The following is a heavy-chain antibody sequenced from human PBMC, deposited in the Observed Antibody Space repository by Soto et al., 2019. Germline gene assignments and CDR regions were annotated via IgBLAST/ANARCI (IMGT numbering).Heavy chain of an antibody. J-gene: IGHJ4*02. Sequence: EVQLVESGGGLVQPGGSLGLSCAASGFTFSTYSMNWVRQAPGKGLEWVSYISSSRSIIWYADSVKGRFTISRDNAKNSLYLQMNSLRDEDTAVYYCARDSAYAFDYWGQGTLVTVSS. CDR2: ISSSRSII. CDR1: GFTFSTYS. CDR3: ARDSAYAFDY. V-gene: IGHV3-48*02. D-gene: IGHD5-12*01.